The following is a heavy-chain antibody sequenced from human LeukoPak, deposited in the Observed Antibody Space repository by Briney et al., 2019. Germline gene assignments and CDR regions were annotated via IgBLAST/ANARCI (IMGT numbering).Heavy chain of an antibody. D-gene: IGHD1-26*01. CDR3: AKDYRAFFFGMDV. Sequence: GGSLRLSWAASGFTFSSYGMQWVRHAPGKGMEWVGLLSNVRSNKYSADSVKGLFTISRDNSKNTLYLRMNSLRAEDTAVYYCAKDYRAFFFGMDVWGQGTTVTVSS. CDR1: GFTFSSYG. CDR2: LSNVRSNK. J-gene: IGHJ6*02. V-gene: IGHV3-30*18.